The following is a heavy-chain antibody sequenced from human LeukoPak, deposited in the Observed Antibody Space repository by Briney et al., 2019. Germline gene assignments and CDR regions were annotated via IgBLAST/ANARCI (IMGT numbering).Heavy chain of an antibody. CDR3: ASGDYGGNYELTQFDY. J-gene: IGHJ4*02. Sequence: GGSLRLSCAASGFTFSDYYMSWIRQAPGKGLEWVSYISSSGSITYYADSVKGRFTISRDNAKNSLYLQMNSLRAEDTAVYYCASGDYGGNYELTQFDYWGQGTLVTVSS. V-gene: IGHV3-11*04. D-gene: IGHD4-23*01. CDR1: GFTFSDYY. CDR2: ISSSGSIT.